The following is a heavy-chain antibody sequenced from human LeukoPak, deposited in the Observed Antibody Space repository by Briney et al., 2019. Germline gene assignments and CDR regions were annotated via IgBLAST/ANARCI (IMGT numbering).Heavy chain of an antibody. CDR3: ARWVWTTVTTNYYYYMDV. Sequence: SETLSLTCTVSGASISNDYWSWLRQPPGQGLEWIGHMYNSGSTKYNPSLKSRVTISVDTSKNQFSLKVTSVTAADTAVYYCARWVWTTVTTNYYYYMDVWGKGTTVTVSS. CDR2: MYNSGST. J-gene: IGHJ6*03. D-gene: IGHD4-17*01. CDR1: GASISNDY. V-gene: IGHV4-59*08.